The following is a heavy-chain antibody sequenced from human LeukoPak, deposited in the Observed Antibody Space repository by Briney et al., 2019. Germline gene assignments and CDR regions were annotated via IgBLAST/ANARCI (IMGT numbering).Heavy chain of an antibody. CDR2: ISSSSSYI. V-gene: IGHV3-21*01. Sequence: GGSLRLSCAASGFTFSSYSMNWVRQAPGKGLEWVSSISSSSSYIYYADSVKGRFTISRDNAKNSLYLQMNSLRAEDTAVYYCARGRCAFCSGGTGMDVWGQGTRVTVSS. CDR1: GFTFSSYS. D-gene: IGHD2-15*01. J-gene: IGHJ6*02. CDR3: ARGRCAFCSGGTGMDV.